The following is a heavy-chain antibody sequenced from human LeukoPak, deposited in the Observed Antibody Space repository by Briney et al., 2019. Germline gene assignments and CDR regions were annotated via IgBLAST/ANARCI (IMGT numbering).Heavy chain of an antibody. D-gene: IGHD2-2*01. CDR1: GFIFSNYG. Sequence: GGSLRLSCAASGFIFSNYGMSWVRQAPGKGLEWVSSISFSSTHNYYADSIQGRFTISRDNAENSLYLQMNSLRAEDTAVYYCAKVIGYCSSTSCQFDYWGQGTLVTVSS. V-gene: IGHV3-21*06. CDR2: ISFSSTHN. J-gene: IGHJ4*02. CDR3: AKVIGYCSSTSCQFDY.